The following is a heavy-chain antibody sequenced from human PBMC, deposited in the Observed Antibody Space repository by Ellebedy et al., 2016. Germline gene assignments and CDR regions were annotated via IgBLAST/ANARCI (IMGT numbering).Heavy chain of an antibody. Sequence: SLKISCAASGFTFDDYAMHWVRQAPGKGLEWVSGISWNSGSIGYADSVKGRFTISRDNAKNSLYLQMNSLRAEDTAVYYCARERILSLNWFDPWGQGTLVTVSS. CDR3: ARERILSLNWFDP. CDR2: ISWNSGSI. J-gene: IGHJ5*02. D-gene: IGHD2-15*01. V-gene: IGHV3-9*01. CDR1: GFTFDDYA.